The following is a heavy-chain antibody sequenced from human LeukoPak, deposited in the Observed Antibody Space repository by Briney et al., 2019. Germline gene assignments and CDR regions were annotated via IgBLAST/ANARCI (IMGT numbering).Heavy chain of an antibody. CDR3: ARGEETYCSSTSCYYYYGMDV. CDR1: GYTFTGYY. D-gene: IGHD2-2*01. V-gene: IGHV1-2*04. J-gene: IGHJ6*04. CDR2: INPNSGCT. Sequence: ASLKFSCKASGYTFTGYYMHWVRQAPGQGLEWMGCINPNSGCTSYAQKFQGWVTMTRDTSISTAYMELSRLRSDDTAVYYCARGEETYCSSTSCYYYYGMDVWGKGTTVTVSS.